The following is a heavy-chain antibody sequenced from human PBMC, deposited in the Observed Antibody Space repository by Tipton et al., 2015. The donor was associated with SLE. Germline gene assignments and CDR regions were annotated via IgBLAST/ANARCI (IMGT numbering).Heavy chain of an antibody. J-gene: IGHJ4*02. V-gene: IGHV4-34*01. CDR3: VASTKNYYGSGSSFDY. Sequence: TLSLTCAVYGGSFSGYYWSWIRQPPGKGLEWIGEINHSGSTNYNPSLKSRVTISVDTSKNQFSLKLSSVTAADTAVYYCVASTKNYYGSGSSFDYWGQGTLVTVSS. CDR2: INHSGST. CDR1: GGSFSGYY. D-gene: IGHD3-10*01.